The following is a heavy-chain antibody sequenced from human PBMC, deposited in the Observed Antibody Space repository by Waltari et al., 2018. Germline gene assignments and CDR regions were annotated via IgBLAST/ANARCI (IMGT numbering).Heavy chain of an antibody. CDR3: ARDGGYSSSSVY. CDR2: ISSSGSTI. J-gene: IGHJ4*02. D-gene: IGHD6-6*01. Sequence: EVQLVESGGGLVQPGGSLRLSCAASGFTFSSYEMNWVRQAPGKGLEWVSDISSSGSTIYYADSVKGRFTISRDNAKNSLYLQMNSLRAEDTAVYYCARDGGYSSSSVYWGQGTLVTVSS. CDR1: GFTFSSYE. V-gene: IGHV3-48*03.